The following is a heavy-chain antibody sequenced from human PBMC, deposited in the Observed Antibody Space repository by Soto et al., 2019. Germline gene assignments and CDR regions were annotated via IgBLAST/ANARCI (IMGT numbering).Heavy chain of an antibody. CDR1: GFTFTKYS. CDR3: ARESEDLTSNFDY. V-gene: IGHV3-21*06. CDR2: ISSTNNYI. Sequence: GSLRLSCAASGFTFTKYSMNWVRQAPGQGLEWVSSISSTNNYIYYGDAMKGRFTISRDNAKNSLYLEMNSLRAEDTAVYYCARESEDLTSNFDYWGQGTLVTVSS. J-gene: IGHJ4*02.